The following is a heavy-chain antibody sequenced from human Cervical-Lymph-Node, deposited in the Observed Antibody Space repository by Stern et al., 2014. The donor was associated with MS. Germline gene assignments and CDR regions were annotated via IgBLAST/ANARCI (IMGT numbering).Heavy chain of an antibody. V-gene: IGHV1-69*06. CDR2: IIPLFVAA. D-gene: IGHD4-17*01. CDR3: ARDPPLAFYSGDYGP. CDR1: GGTLSNYG. Sequence: QVQLVQSGAEVKKPGASVKVSCEASGGTLSNYGISWVRQAPGQRLEWMGGIIPLFVAAYYEQRCQGHFLITDEKSLSTSFMELSNLTSEYTSVYYCARDPPLAFYSGDYGPWGQGTLVTVSS. J-gene: IGHJ5*02.